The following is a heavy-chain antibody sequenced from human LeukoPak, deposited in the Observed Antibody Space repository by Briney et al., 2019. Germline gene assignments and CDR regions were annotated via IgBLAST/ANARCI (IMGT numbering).Heavy chain of an antibody. CDR3: ARGIAAAGTGVPGDY. CDR2: INPNSGGT. CDR1: GYTFTGYY. Sequence: ASVKVSGKASGYTFTGYYMHWVRQAPGQGLKWMGWINPNSGGTNYAQKFQGRVTMTRDTSISTAYMELSRLRSDDTAVYYCARGIAAAGTGVPGDYWGQGTLVTVSS. V-gene: IGHV1-2*02. J-gene: IGHJ4*02. D-gene: IGHD6-13*01.